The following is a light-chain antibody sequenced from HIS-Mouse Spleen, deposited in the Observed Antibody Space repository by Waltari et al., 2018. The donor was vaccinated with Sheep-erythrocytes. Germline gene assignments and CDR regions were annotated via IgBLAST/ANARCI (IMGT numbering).Light chain of an antibody. CDR2: GKN. J-gene: IGLJ2*01. CDR1: RPRSYF. Sequence: SSELTQDPAVSVALGQTVRITCQGDRPRSYFASWYQQKPGQAPVLVIYGKNNRPSGIPDRFSGSSSGNTASLTITGAQAEDEADYYCNSRDSSGNLVFGGGTKLTVL. V-gene: IGLV3-19*01. CDR3: NSRDSSGNLV.